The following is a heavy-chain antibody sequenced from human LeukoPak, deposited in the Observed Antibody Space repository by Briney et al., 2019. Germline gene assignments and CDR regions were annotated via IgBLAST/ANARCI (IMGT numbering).Heavy chain of an antibody. CDR3: ARHSRRFWSGYYKNYYYYYMDV. CDR2: IYYSGST. J-gene: IGHJ6*03. CDR1: GGSITNGSFY. Sequence: SETLSLTCTVSGGSITNGSFYWGWIRQPPGKGLEWIGQIYYSGSTNYNPSLKSRVTISVDTSKNQFSLKLSSVTAADTAVYYCARHSRRFWSGYYKNYYYYYMDVWGKGTTVTVSS. V-gene: IGHV4-61*05. D-gene: IGHD3-3*01.